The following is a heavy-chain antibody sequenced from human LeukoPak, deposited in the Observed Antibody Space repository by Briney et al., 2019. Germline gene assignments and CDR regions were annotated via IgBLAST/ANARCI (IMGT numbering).Heavy chain of an antibody. V-gene: IGHV3-30*04. D-gene: IGHD5-24*01. CDR1: GFTFSSYA. J-gene: IGHJ4*02. CDR3: ANLGPPGRDHYLES. Sequence: GRSLRLSCAASGFTFSSYAMHWVRQAPGKGLEWVAVISYDGSNKNYADSVKGRFTISGDNYKNTVYLQMNSLRAEDTAVYYCANLGPPGRDHYLESWGQGTLVTVSS. CDR2: ISYDGSNK.